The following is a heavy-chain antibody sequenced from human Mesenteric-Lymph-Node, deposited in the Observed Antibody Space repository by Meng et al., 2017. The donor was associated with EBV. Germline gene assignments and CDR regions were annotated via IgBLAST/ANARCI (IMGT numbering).Heavy chain of an antibody. V-gene: IGHV1-46*01. Sequence: VKSGAEVKKPGASVTVSCKASGYKFLTYYIHWVLQAPGQGLEWMGIINPSVVSTTYAQKFQGRVSMTSDASTSTVYMELNSLRSEDTAIYYCARATVTRNWFDPWGQGTLVTVSS. CDR3: ARATVTRNWFDP. D-gene: IGHD4-11*01. J-gene: IGHJ5*02. CDR2: INPSVVST. CDR1: GYKFLTYY.